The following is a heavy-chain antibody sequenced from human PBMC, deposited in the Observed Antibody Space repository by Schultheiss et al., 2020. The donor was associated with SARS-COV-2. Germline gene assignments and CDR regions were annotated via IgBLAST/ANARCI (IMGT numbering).Heavy chain of an antibody. J-gene: IGHJ6*02. V-gene: IGHV1-46*01. Sequence: ASVKVSCKASGYTFTSYYMHWVRQAPGQGLEWMGIINPSGGSTSYAQKFQGRVTMTRDTSTSTVYMELSSLRSEDTAVYYCATAAGEGGMDVWGQGTTVTVSS. CDR2: INPSGGST. CDR1: GYTFTSYY. CDR3: ATAAGEGGMDV. D-gene: IGHD6-13*01.